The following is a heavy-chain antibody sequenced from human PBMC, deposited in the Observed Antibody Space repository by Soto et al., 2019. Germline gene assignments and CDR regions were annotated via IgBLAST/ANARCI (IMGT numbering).Heavy chain of an antibody. J-gene: IGHJ4*02. Sequence: EVQLVESGGGLVKPGGSLRLSCAASGFTFSNAWMSWVRQAPGKGLEWVGRIKSKNDGGTTDYAAPVRGRFTISRDDSKNTLYLQVNSLKTEDTAVYYCSTMIVLTGYYVIGGQGTLVTVSA. D-gene: IGHD3-9*01. CDR1: GFTFSNAW. V-gene: IGHV3-15*01. CDR2: IKSKNDGGTT. CDR3: STMIVLTGYYVI.